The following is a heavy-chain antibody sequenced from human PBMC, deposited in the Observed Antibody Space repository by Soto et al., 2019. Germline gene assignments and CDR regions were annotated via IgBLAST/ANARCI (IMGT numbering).Heavy chain of an antibody. V-gene: IGHV1-69*08. CDR3: AREDRDRETGLVPAAIDGMDV. CDR1: GGTFSRYT. Sequence: QVQLVQSGAEVKKPGSSVKVSCKASGGTFSRYTMTWVRQAPGHGLEWMGRIIPMFGITTYAQTFQGRVTLTADESTSTAYMELSSLRSEDTAVYYCAREDRDRETGLVPAAIDGMDVWGQGTTVTVSS. D-gene: IGHD2-2*01. CDR2: IIPMFGIT. J-gene: IGHJ6*02.